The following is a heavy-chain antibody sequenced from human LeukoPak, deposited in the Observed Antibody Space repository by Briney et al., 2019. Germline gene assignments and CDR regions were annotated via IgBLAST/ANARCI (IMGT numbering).Heavy chain of an antibody. CDR2: IYGSGERT. Sequence: PGGSLRLSCAASVFTFSTYSMTWVRQAPGKGLEWVSSIYGSGERTFYADSVRGRFTVSRDNSKNTLYLEMNSLRAEDTAVYLCAKDVVPDSGWDLDHWGQGTLVTVSS. V-gene: IGHV3-23*01. CDR1: VFTFSTYS. J-gene: IGHJ4*02. CDR3: AKDVVPDSGWDLDH. D-gene: IGHD6-19*01.